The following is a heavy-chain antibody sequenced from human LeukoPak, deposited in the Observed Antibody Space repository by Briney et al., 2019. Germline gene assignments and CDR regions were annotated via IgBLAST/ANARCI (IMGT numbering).Heavy chain of an antibody. CDR1: GFTFSSYG. CDR3: ARDMEAVAGTVDY. J-gene: IGHJ4*02. V-gene: IGHV3-33*01. D-gene: IGHD6-19*01. CDR2: IWYDGSNK. Sequence: GGSLRLSCAASGFTFSSYGMHWVRQAPGTGLEGVAVIWYDGSNKYYADSVKGRFTISRDNSKNTLYLQMNSLRAEDTAVYYCARDMEAVAGTVDYWGQGTLVTVSS.